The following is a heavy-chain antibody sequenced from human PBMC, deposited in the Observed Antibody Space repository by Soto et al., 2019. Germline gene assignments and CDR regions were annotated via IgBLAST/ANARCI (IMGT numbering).Heavy chain of an antibody. Sequence: QMQLVQSGPEVKKPGTSVKVSCKASGFTFTSSAVQWVRQARGQRLEWIGWIVVGSGNTNYAQKFQERVTITRDMSTSTAYMELSSLRSEDTAVYYCAGPRLGATTPYDAFDIWGQGTMVTVSS. J-gene: IGHJ3*02. CDR2: IVVGSGNT. D-gene: IGHD1-26*01. CDR3: AGPRLGATTPYDAFDI. CDR1: GFTFTSSA. V-gene: IGHV1-58*01.